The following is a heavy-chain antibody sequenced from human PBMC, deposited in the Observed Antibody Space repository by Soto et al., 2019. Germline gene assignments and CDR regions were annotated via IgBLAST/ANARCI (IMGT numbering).Heavy chain of an antibody. Sequence: GGSLRLSCAASGFTFRDFAMSWVRQSPGRGLEWVSTIGALVSTAFYADSVRGRFTISRDNSNNILYLQMNSLRAEDTAVYYCAKDSGLFDFGLVIHAFDIWGQRTTVTVSS. V-gene: IGHV3-23*01. J-gene: IGHJ3*02. CDR1: GFTFRDFA. D-gene: IGHD3-3*01. CDR2: IGALVSTA. CDR3: AKDSGLFDFGLVIHAFDI.